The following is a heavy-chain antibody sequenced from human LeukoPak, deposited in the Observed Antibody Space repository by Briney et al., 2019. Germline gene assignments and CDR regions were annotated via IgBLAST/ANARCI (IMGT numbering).Heavy chain of an antibody. CDR1: GGSFSGYY. J-gene: IGHJ4*02. CDR2: INHSGST. V-gene: IGHV4-34*01. Sequence: SESLSLTCAVYGGSFSGYYWSWIRQPPGKGLEWIGEINHSGSTNYNPSLKSRVTISVDTSKNQFSLKLSSVTAADTAVYYCARDGPIGVYYWGQGTLVTVSS. CDR3: ARDGPIGVYY. D-gene: IGHD3-16*01.